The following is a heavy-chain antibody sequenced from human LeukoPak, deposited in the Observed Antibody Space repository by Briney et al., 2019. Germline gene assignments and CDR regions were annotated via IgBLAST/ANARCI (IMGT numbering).Heavy chain of an antibody. D-gene: IGHD1-26*01. CDR2: ISGSSTTI. CDR3: ARDLVGATAS. J-gene: IGHJ5*02. Sequence: GGALRLSCAASGFTFSSYSINWVREAPGKGLEWVSYISGSSTTIYYADSVKGRFTISRDNAKNSLYLQMNSLRDEDTAVYYCARDLVGATASWGQGTLVTVSS. V-gene: IGHV3-48*02. CDR1: GFTFSSYS.